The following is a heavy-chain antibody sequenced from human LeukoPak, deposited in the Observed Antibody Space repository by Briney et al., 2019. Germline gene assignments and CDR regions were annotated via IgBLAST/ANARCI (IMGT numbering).Heavy chain of an antibody. CDR2: ISSSGSTI. J-gene: IGHJ6*03. V-gene: IGHV3-48*03. Sequence: GGSLRLSCAASGFTFSSYEMNWVRKAPGKGLERVSYISSSGSTIYYADSVKGRFTISRDNAKNSLYLQMNSLRGEDTAVYYCARDWGLTYYYFYYYMDVWGKGTTVTVSS. CDR1: GFTFSSYE. CDR3: ARDWGLTYYYFYYYMDV. D-gene: IGHD3-10*01.